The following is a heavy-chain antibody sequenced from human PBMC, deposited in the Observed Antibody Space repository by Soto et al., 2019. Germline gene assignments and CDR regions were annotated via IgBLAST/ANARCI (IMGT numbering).Heavy chain of an antibody. V-gene: IGHV4-31*03. J-gene: IGHJ4*02. CDR3: ARYRNVGLVSEFDY. CDR2: FYYSGST. Sequence: QVQLQESGPGLVKPSQTLSLTCTVSGVSISSGGYYWSWIRQHPGKGLEWIGYFYYSGSTHYNPSLKSRVTISVDPSKNPFSLKLSSVTAADTAVYYCARYRNVGLVSEFDYWGQGTLVTVSS. CDR1: GVSISSGGYY. D-gene: IGHD3-9*01.